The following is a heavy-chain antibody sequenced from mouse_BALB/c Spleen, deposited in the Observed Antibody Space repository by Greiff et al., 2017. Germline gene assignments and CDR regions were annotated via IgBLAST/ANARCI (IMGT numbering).Heavy chain of an antibody. CDR1: GYTFSSYW. Sequence: VKLQESGAELMKPGASVKISCKATGYTFSSYWIEWVKQRPGHGLEWIGEILPGSGSTNYNEKFKGKATFTADTSSNTAYMQLSSLTSEDSAVYYCARRRRVITTGFDYCGQGTTLTVSS. D-gene: IGHD2-4*01. J-gene: IGHJ2*01. CDR3: ARRRRVITTGFDY. CDR2: ILPGSGST. V-gene: IGHV1-9*01.